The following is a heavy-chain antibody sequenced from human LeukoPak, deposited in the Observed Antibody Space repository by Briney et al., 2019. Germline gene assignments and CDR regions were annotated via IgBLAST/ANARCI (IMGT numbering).Heavy chain of an antibody. V-gene: IGHV3-7*01. CDR1: GLTFRNFW. J-gene: IGHJ3*02. CDR2: IKQDGSAK. Sequence: TGGSLRLSCAASGLTFRNFWMCWVRQAPGKGLAWVANIKQDGSAKYYMDSVKGRFTISRDNAKNSLYLQMNSLGVEDTAVYYCARVNPLMAPGAVDIWGQGTKVAVSS. CDR3: ARVNPLMAPGAVDI. D-gene: IGHD2-8*01.